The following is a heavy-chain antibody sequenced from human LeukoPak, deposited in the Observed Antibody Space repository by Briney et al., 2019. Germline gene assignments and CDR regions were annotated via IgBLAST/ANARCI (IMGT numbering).Heavy chain of an antibody. J-gene: IGHJ4*02. CDR1: GFSLSEYG. V-gene: IGHV3-30*03. CDR3: ARDRINMMVLGHDSGLDC. D-gene: IGHD3-10*01. CDR2: VSYDGSHK. Sequence: GGSLRLSCVGSGFSLSEYGIHWVRQAPGKGLEGVAVVSYDGSHKYYADSVKGQFTISRDASGDTVSLHMNSLRVEDTAVYYCARDRINMMVLGHDSGLDCWGQGTLVTVSS.